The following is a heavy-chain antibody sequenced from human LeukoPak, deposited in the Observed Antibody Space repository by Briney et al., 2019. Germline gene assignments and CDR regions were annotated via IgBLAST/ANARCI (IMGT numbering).Heavy chain of an antibody. J-gene: IGHJ4*02. D-gene: IGHD2-2*01. CDR3: AKVSSSSCYGWNDY. CDR2: ISHSGVNT. CDR1: GFTFSNYG. Sequence: PGGSLRLSCAASGFTFSNYGMSWVRQAPGKGLQWVSVISHSGVNTYYADSVKGRFTISRDSSKNTLFLQMNSLRAEDTAVYYCAKVSSSSCYGWNDYWAREPWSPSPQ. V-gene: IGHV3-23*01.